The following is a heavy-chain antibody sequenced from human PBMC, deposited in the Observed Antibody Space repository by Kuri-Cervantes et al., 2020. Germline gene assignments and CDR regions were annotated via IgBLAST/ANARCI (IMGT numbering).Heavy chain of an antibody. CDR3: AREALNEVFFDY. J-gene: IGHJ4*02. D-gene: IGHD1-1*01. Sequence: GESLKISCAASGFTFSSYGMHWVRQAPGKGLEWVAVISYDGSNKYYADSVKGRFTISRDNSKNTLYVQINSLRAEDTAMYYCAREALNEVFFDYWGQGTLVTVSS. CDR1: GFTFSSYG. CDR2: ISYDGSNK. V-gene: IGHV3-30*03.